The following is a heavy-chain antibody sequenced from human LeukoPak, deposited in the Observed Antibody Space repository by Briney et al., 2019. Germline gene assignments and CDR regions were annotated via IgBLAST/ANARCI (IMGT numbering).Heavy chain of an antibody. J-gene: IGHJ3*02. V-gene: IGHV4-61*01. D-gene: IGHD5-12*01. CDR3: AREGWLRYAFDI. CDR2: IYYSGST. Sequence: KPSETLSLTCTVSGGSISSSSYYWGWIRQPPGKGLEWIGYIYYSGSTNYNPSLKSRVTISVDTSKNQFSLKLSSVTAADTAVYYCAREGWLRYAFDIWGQGTMVTVSS. CDR1: GGSISSSSYY.